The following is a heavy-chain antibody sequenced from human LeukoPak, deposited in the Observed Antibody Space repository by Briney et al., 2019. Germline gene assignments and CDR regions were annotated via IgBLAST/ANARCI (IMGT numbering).Heavy chain of an antibody. J-gene: IGHJ4*02. CDR3: ARATYYDILTGYYFDY. CDR2: ISYDGSNK. Sequence: GRSLRLSCAASGSTFSSYAMHWVRQAPGKGLEWVAVISYDGSNKYYADSVKGRFTISRDNSKNTLYLQMNSLRAEDTAVYYCARATYYDILTGYYFDYWGQGTLVTVSS. D-gene: IGHD3-9*01. V-gene: IGHV3-30-3*01. CDR1: GSTFSSYA.